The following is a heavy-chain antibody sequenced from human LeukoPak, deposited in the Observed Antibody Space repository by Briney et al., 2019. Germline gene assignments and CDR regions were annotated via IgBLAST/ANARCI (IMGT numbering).Heavy chain of an antibody. J-gene: IGHJ5*02. CDR1: GFTFRSYA. V-gene: IGHV3-30*04. D-gene: IGHD3-3*01. CDR3: ARVYYASWSGQPLSQRWLDP. CDR2: ISYDGSNK. Sequence: SGGSLRLSCAASGFTFRSYAMHWVRQAPGKGLEWVAVISYDGSNKYYIDSVKGRFTISRDNSKNTLYLQMNGLRVEDTAIYYCARVYYASWSGQPLSQRWLDPWGQGTLVTVSS.